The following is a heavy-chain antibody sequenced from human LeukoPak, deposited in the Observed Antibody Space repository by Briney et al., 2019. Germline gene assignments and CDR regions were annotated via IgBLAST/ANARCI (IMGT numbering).Heavy chain of an antibody. CDR3: ASCIAVAGQGTWFDP. D-gene: IGHD6-19*01. V-gene: IGHV1-2*02. J-gene: IGHJ5*02. CDR2: INPNSGGT. Sequence: GASVKVSCKASGYTFTGYYMHWVRQAPGQGLEWMGWINPNSGGTNYAQKFQGRVTMTRDTSISTAYMELSRLRSDDTAVYYCASCIAVAGQGTWFDPWGQGTLVTVSS. CDR1: GYTFTGYY.